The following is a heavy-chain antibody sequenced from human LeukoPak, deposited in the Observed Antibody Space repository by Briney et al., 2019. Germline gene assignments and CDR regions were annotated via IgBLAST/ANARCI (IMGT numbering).Heavy chain of an antibody. V-gene: IGHV4-59*11. CDR3: AREPGYGDLYFDY. CDR2: ISYSGST. D-gene: IGHD4-17*01. J-gene: IGHJ4*02. CDR1: GGSISSHY. Sequence: SETLSLTCIVSGGSISSHYWSWIRQPPGKGLEWIGYISYSGSTNYNPSLKSRASISVDTPKNQFSLKLSSVTAADTAVYFCAREPGYGDLYFDYWGQGTLVTVAS.